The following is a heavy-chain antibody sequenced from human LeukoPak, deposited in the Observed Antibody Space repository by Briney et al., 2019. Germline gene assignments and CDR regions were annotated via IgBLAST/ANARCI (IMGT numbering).Heavy chain of an antibody. V-gene: IGHV4-38-2*02. CDR1: GYSISSGYY. CDR3: ARDSGTTGEVKFDP. Sequence: SGTLSLTCTVSGYSISSGYYWGWVRQPPGKGLEWIGTVYHSGSTYYNPSLRSRVTISVETSKNQFSLKVRSMTAADTAVYYCARDSGTTGEVKFDPWGQGTLVTVSS. CDR2: VYHSGST. J-gene: IGHJ5*02. D-gene: IGHD3-10*01.